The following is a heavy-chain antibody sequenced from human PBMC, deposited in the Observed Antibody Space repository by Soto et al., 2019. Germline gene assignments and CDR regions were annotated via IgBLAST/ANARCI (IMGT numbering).Heavy chain of an antibody. Sequence: SVKVSCKASVGTFSSYAISWVRQAPGQGLEWMGGIIPIFGTANYAQKFQGRVTITADESTSTAYMELSSLRSEDTAVYYCARELVVVAATHYYYYGMDVWGQGTTVTVSS. V-gene: IGHV1-69*13. D-gene: IGHD2-15*01. CDR2: IIPIFGTA. J-gene: IGHJ6*02. CDR3: ARELVVVAATHYYYYGMDV. CDR1: VGTFSSYA.